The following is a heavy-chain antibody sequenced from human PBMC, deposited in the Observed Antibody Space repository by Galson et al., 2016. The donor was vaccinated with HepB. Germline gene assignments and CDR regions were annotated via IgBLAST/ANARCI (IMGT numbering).Heavy chain of an antibody. CDR1: GHTFIELS. V-gene: IGHV1-24*01. Sequence: SVKVSCKVSGHTFIELSMHWVRQAPGKGLEWMGGFDPEDGETIYAQKFQGRVTMTEDQATDTAYMELSTLRSEDTAVYYCLTGDYGGNSEDDYGMDVGGQGTTVTVSS. D-gene: IGHD4-23*01. CDR2: FDPEDGET. J-gene: IGHJ6*02. CDR3: LTGDYGGNSEDDYGMDV.